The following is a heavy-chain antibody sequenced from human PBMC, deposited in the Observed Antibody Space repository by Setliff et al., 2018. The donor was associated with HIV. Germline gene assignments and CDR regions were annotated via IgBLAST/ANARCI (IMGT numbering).Heavy chain of an antibody. CDR3: ARAGVVEGYYYYYYMDV. Sequence: GGSLRLSCAASGFIFSSYAMHWVRQAPGKGLEWVAVMSYDGNNKYYADSVKGRFTISRDNAKRSVYLQMNSLRAEDAAIYYCARAGVVEGYYYYYYMDVWGKGTTVTSP. CDR2: MSYDGNNK. V-gene: IGHV3-30*07. J-gene: IGHJ6*03. CDR1: GFIFSSYA. D-gene: IGHD2-15*01.